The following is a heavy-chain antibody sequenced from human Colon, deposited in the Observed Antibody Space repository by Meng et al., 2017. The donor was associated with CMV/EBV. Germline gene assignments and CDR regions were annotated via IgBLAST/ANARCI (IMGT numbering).Heavy chain of an antibody. CDR3: ARGLGHASNNSHDY. CDR2: VYYSGSA. Sequence: SETLSLTCTVSGDSIRSHYRSWIRQPPGKGLEWMGYVYYSGSATYSPSLRSRVSISVDTSKNQFSLNLRSVTAADTAMYFCARGLGHASNNSHDYWGQGTLVTVSS. V-gene: IGHV4-59*11. J-gene: IGHJ4*02. CDR1: GDSIRSHY. D-gene: IGHD1-1*01.